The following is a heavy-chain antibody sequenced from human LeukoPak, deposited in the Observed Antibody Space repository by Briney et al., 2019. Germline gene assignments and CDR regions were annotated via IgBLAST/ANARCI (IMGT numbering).Heavy chain of an antibody. D-gene: IGHD2-8*01. V-gene: IGHV3-48*03. CDR1: GFTFSSYE. Sequence: GGSLRLSCAASGFTFSSYEMNWVRQAPGKGLEWVSYISSSGSTIYYADSVKGRFTISRDNAKNSLYLQMHSLRAEDTAVYYCARVGADGNGYFQHWGQGTLVTVSS. CDR2: ISSSGSTI. J-gene: IGHJ1*01. CDR3: ARVGADGNGYFQH.